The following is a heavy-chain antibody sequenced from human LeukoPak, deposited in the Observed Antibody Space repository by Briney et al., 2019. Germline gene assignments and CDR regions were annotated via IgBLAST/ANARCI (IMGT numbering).Heavy chain of an antibody. Sequence: PGGSLRLSCAASGFTFDDYAMHWVRQAPGKGLEWVSGISWNSGRIDYGDSVKGRFIISRDNAKNSPYLQMNSLRAEDTAFYYCVATSGYYSAFDYWGQGTLVTVSS. CDR3: VATSGYYSAFDY. CDR1: GFTFDDYA. J-gene: IGHJ4*02. D-gene: IGHD3-22*01. V-gene: IGHV3-9*01. CDR2: ISWNSGRI.